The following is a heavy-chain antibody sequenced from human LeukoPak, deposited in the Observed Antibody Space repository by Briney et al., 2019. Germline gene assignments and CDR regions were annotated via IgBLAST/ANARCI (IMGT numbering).Heavy chain of an antibody. V-gene: IGHV1-46*01. Sequence: ASVKVSCKASGYTFTGYYMHWVRQAPGQGLEWMGIINPSGGSTSYAQKFQGRVTMTRDTSTSTVYMELSSLRSEDTAVYYCARGGASYDILTGLIDYWGQGTLVTVSS. D-gene: IGHD3-9*01. CDR1: GYTFTGYY. J-gene: IGHJ4*02. CDR2: INPSGGST. CDR3: ARGGASYDILTGLIDY.